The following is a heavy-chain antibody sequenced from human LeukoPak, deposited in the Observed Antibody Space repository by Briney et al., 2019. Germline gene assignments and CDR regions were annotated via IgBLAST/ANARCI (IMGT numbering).Heavy chain of an antibody. CDR1: GYTLTELS. CDR2: FDPEDGET. J-gene: IGHJ4*02. Sequence: ASVKVSCKVSGYTLTELSMHWVRQAPGKGLEWMGGFDPEDGETIYAQKFQGRVTMTEDTSTDTAYMELSSLRSDDTAVYYCAGQRISYYDSSGYPLDYWGQGTLVTVSS. V-gene: IGHV1-24*01. CDR3: AGQRISYYDSSGYPLDY. D-gene: IGHD3-22*01.